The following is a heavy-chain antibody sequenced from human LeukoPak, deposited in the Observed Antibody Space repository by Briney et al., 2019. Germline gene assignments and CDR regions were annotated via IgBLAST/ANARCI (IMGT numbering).Heavy chain of an antibody. V-gene: IGHV3-74*01. Sequence: GGSLRLSCVASGFMFSSYWMNWVRQAPGKGLVWVSRINSDGSSTSYADSVKGRFTISRDNAKNTLFLQMNSLRAEDTAVYYCARGPGAFDIWGQGTMVAVSS. CDR3: ARGPGAFDI. J-gene: IGHJ3*02. CDR2: INSDGSST. CDR1: GFMFSSYW. D-gene: IGHD2-2*01.